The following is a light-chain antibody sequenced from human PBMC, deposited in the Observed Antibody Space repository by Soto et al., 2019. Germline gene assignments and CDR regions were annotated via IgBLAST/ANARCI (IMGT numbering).Light chain of an antibody. J-gene: IGLJ2*01. V-gene: IGLV2-23*01. CDR2: EAT. CDR3: CAYAGSGNVV. CDR1: SSDVGSYNL. Sequence: QSALTQPASVSGSPEQSITISCTGTSSDVGSYNLVSWYQQHPGKAPKVMIYEATKRPSGVSNRFSGSKSGNTASLTSSGLKAEDEANYYCCAYAGSGNVVFGGGTKLTVL.